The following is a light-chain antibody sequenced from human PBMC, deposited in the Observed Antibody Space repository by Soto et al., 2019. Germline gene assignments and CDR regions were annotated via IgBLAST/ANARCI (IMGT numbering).Light chain of an antibody. CDR1: QRVGSY. CDR2: DAS. V-gene: IGKV3-11*01. CDR3: QQRSNGLN. J-gene: IGKJ4*01. Sequence: EIVLKQSPGTLALSPAGIANPSGRASQRVGSYLAWYQQKPGQAPRLLIYDASNRATGIPARFSGSGSGTDFILIISGLEPEDSAVYYCQQRSNGLNCGGGPKVDIK.